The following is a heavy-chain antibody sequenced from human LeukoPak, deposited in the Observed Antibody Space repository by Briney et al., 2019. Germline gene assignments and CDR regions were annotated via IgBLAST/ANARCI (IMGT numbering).Heavy chain of an antibody. CDR1: GFTFSSYA. J-gene: IGHJ6*03. D-gene: IGHD2-15*01. V-gene: IGHV3-23*01. Sequence: GGSLRLSCAASGFTFSSYAMSWVRQAPGKGLEWVSAISGSGGSTYYADSVKGRFTISRDNSKNTLYLQLNSLRAEDTAVYYCAKGRVCSGGSCYSEDYYYYYMDVWGKGTTVTVSS. CDR3: AKGRVCSGGSCYSEDYYYYYMDV. CDR2: ISGSGGST.